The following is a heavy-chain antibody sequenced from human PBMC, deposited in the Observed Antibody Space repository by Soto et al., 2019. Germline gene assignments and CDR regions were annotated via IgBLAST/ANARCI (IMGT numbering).Heavy chain of an antibody. D-gene: IGHD3-10*01. CDR3: ARYDGLGHCAGSNGHVLGMDV. J-gene: IGHJ6*02. CDR2: ISDDGGNK. V-gene: IGHV3-30*04. CDR1: GLTFSDYF. Sequence: QVQLVESGGGVGQPGRSLRLSCAASGLTFSDYFMHWVRQAPGKGLEWVAVISDDGGNKNYADSVKGRFTISRDNSKDTLYLQKASLSTADTAIYYWARYDGLGHCAGSNGHVLGMDVWGQGTTVTVSS.